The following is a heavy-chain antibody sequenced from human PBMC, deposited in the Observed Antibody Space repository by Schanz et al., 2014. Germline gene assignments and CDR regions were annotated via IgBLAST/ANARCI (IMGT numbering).Heavy chain of an antibody. Sequence: QVHLVQSGAEVKKPGSSVKVSCKASGGTFSTYTISWVRQAPGQGLEWMGRIIPILGIANYAQKFQGRVTNTADRSTSTAYMELSSLRSEDTAVYYCARGYGDSPTDFWGQGTLVTVSS. CDR2: IIPILGIA. CDR1: GGTFSTYT. D-gene: IGHD4-17*01. CDR3: ARGYGDSPTDF. V-gene: IGHV1-69*02. J-gene: IGHJ4*02.